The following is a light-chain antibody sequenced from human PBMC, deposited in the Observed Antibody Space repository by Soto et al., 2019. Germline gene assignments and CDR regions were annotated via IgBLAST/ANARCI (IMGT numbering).Light chain of an antibody. Sequence: QSVLTQPASVSGSLGQSITISCSGTSSDVGSYKFVAWYQQHPEKAPKVMIYEDNKRSTGVSNRFSGSKSGNTASLTISGLQAEDEADYYCCSYAGSSTYVFGSGNKVTLL. J-gene: IGLJ1*01. CDR2: EDN. V-gene: IGLV2-23*01. CDR3: CSYAGSSTYV. CDR1: SSDVGSYKF.